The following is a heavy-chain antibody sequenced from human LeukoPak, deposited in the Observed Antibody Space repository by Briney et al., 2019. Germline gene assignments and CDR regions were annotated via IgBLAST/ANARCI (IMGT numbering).Heavy chain of an antibody. D-gene: IGHD1-26*01. CDR1: GFTFSSYS. CDR2: ISSSSYI. Sequence: PGGSLRLSCAVSGFTFSSYSMKWVRQAPGKGLEWFSSISSSSYIYYADSVKGRFTISRDNAKKSLYLQMNSLRAEDTAVYYCARGEWEPPTYYFDNWGQGTLVTVSS. V-gene: IGHV3-21*01. CDR3: ARGEWEPPTYYFDN. J-gene: IGHJ4*02.